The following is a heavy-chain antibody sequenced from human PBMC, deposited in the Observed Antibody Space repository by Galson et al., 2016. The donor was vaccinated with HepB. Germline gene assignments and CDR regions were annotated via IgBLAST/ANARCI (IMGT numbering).Heavy chain of an antibody. J-gene: IGHJ6*03. CDR1: GFMYRRYG. V-gene: IGHV3-48*02. CDR3: VKEDYYYMDY. Sequence: SLRLSCAASGFMYRRYGINWVRQGPGKGLEWVSDISSDGSSIFYADSVKGRLTISRDNAQNLVYLQMNSLRDEDTDVYYCVKEDYYYMDYWGQGTTVTVSS. CDR2: ISSDGSSI.